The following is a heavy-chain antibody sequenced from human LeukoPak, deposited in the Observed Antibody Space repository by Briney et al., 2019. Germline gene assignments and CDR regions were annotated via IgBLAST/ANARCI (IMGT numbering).Heavy chain of an antibody. J-gene: IGHJ5*02. D-gene: IGHD1-26*01. CDR1: GGSISSYY. CDR3: VHVLAGGFDP. V-gene: IGHV4-59*12. CDR2: IYYSGST. Sequence: SETLSLICTVSGGSISSYYWSWIRQPPGKGLEWLGYIYYSGSTNYNPSLKSRVTISVDTSKNQFSLRLTSVTAADTAVYYCVHVLAGGFDPWGQGTLVTVSS.